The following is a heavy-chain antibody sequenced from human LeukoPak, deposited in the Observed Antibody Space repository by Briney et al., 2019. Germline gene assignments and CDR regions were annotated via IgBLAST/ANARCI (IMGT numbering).Heavy chain of an antibody. V-gene: IGHV4-39*07. CDR1: GGSISSGSYY. D-gene: IGHD4-11*01. CDR3: ARGHYSNYRAYYYYMDV. CDR2: IYYSGST. J-gene: IGHJ6*03. Sequence: PSETLSLTCTVSGGSISSGSYYWGWIRQPPGKGLEWIGSIYYSGSTYYNPSLKSRVTISVDTSKNQFSLKLSSVTAADTAVYYCARGHYSNYRAYYYYMDVWGKGTTVTVSS.